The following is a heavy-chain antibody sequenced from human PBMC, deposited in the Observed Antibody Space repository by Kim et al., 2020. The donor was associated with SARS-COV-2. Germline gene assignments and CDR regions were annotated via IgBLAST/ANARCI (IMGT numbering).Heavy chain of an antibody. CDR1: GFTFSSYG. J-gene: IGHJ4*02. CDR3: AREADGTRDFDY. D-gene: IGHD1-26*01. V-gene: IGHV3-33*01. Sequence: GGSLRLSCAASGFTFSSYGMHWVRQAPGKGLEWVAVIWYDGSNKYYADSVKGRFTISRDNSKNTLYLQMNSLRAEDTAVYYCAREADGTRDFDYWGQGTLVTVSS. CDR2: IWYDGSNK.